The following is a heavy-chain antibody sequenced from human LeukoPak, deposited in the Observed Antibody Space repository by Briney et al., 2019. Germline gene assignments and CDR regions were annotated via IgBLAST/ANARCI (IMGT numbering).Heavy chain of an antibody. CDR1: GFAVSSNY. D-gene: IGHD4-23*01. J-gene: IGHJ3*01. V-gene: IGHV3-53*01. CDR2: VYSDGSI. Sequence: QAGGSLRLSCEASGFAVSSNYISWVRQAPGKGLECVSIVYSDGSIFHADSVKGRFTMSRDISRNTLDLQMNSLRVEDTAVYFCARDRHRHGGINGDGDAFDVWGQGTMVTVSS. CDR3: ARDRHRHGGINGDGDAFDV.